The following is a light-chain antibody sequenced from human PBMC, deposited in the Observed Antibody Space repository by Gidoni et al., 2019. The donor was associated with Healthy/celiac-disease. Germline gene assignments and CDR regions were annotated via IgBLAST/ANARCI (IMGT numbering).Light chain of an antibody. Sequence: DIQMTQSPSTLSASVGDRVTITCRASQSISSWLAWYQQKPGKAPKLLIYDVSRLESGVPSRFSGSGSGTEFTLTISSLQPDDFATYYCQQYNSYPWTFGQGTKVEIK. CDR1: QSISSW. CDR3: QQYNSYPWT. V-gene: IGKV1-5*01. J-gene: IGKJ1*01. CDR2: DVS.